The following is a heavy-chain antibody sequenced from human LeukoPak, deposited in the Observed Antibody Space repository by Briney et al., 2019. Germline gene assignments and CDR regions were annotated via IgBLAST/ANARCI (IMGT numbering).Heavy chain of an antibody. Sequence: SETLSLTCTVSGGSINNYYWSWIRQPAGKGLEWIGRIYTSGRTNYNPSLKSRVTMSVDTSKNQFSLRLSSVTAADTAVYYCARGEYQLLQGAFEIWGQGTMVTVSS. J-gene: IGHJ3*02. CDR1: GGSINNYY. D-gene: IGHD2-2*01. V-gene: IGHV4-4*07. CDR2: IYTSGRT. CDR3: ARGEYQLLQGAFEI.